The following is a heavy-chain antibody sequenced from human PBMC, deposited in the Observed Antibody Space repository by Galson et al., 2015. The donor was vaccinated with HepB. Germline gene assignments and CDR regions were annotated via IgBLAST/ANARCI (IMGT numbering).Heavy chain of an antibody. V-gene: IGHV3-23*01. Sequence: SLRLSCAASGFIFHSYAMSWVRQAPGNGLEWVSAISGSGGSTYYADSVKGRFTISRDNSKNTLYLQMNSLRADDTAVYYCAKAHASSWYAVDSWGQGTLVTVSS. J-gene: IGHJ4*02. CDR1: GFIFHSYA. CDR2: ISGSGGST. CDR3: AKAHASSWYAVDS. D-gene: IGHD6-13*01.